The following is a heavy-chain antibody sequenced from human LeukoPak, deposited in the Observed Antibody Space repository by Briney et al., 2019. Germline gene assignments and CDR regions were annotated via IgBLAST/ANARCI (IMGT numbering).Heavy chain of an antibody. CDR1: GRSISSYY. CDR2: IYYSGST. CDR3: AREREGYHYGMDV. J-gene: IGHJ6*02. D-gene: IGHD2-2*01. V-gene: IGHV4-59*01. Sequence: SETLSLTCTVSGRSISSYYWSWIRQPPGKGLEWIGYIYYSGSTNYNPSLKSRVTISVDTSKNQFSLKLSSVTAADTAVYYCAREREGYHYGMDVWGQGTTVTVSS.